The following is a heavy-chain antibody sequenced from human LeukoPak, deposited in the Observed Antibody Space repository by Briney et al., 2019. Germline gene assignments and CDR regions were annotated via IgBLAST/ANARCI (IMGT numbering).Heavy chain of an antibody. CDR2: INDNGGGT. J-gene: IGHJ6*02. Sequence: GGSLRLSRATSRFTFTIYGMTWVRHAPRRGLEWGSTINDNGGGTFYAGCVKGRLTISRDNSQNTLFLQMNRLRADDTAIYYCAKEMLRGYYYYGMDVWGQGTKVSVCS. CDR3: AKEMLRGYYYYGMDV. D-gene: IGHD3-10*01. CDR1: RFTFTIYG. V-gene: IGHV3-23*01.